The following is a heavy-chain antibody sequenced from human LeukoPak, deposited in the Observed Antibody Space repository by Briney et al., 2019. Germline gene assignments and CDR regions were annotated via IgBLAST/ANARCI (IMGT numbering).Heavy chain of an antibody. V-gene: IGHV4-59*08. CDR1: GGSMNSYY. J-gene: IGHJ3*02. CDR3: ARRLRIEGGSRRGDALDM. Sequence: PSETLSLTCTVSGGSMNSYYWTWIREPPGKELEWIGYIYNSGSTNYNPSLKSRVTISTATSKKQFSLRVSSVTAADTAVYYCARRLRIEGGSRRGDALDMWGQGTMVTVSS. D-gene: IGHD1-26*01. CDR2: IYNSGST.